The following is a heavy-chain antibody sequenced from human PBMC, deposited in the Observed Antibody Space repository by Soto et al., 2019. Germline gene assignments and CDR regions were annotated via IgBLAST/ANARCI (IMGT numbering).Heavy chain of an antibody. V-gene: IGHV4-59*08. CDR3: ARQGFGQLHGLVDV. J-gene: IGHJ6*02. Sequence: SETLSLTCTVAGGSISSYYWSWFRQPPGKGLEWIGYIHHSGSTSYNPSLKSRVTMSVDTSKNHFSLKVNSVTAADTALYYCARQGFGQLHGLVDVWGPGTTVTVSS. D-gene: IGHD2-21*01. CDR1: GGSISSYY. CDR2: IHHSGST.